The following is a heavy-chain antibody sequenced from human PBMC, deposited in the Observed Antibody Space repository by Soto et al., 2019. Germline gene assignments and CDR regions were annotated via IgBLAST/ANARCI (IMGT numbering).Heavy chain of an antibody. V-gene: IGHV4-61*01. CDR2: VYFSGST. Sequence: SETLSLTCTVSDGSVSDRTYYWSWVRQPPGKGLEWIVSVYFSGSTKYNPSVKSRVTISLETSKSQFSLNLRSVTASETAVYSCAREYSNSLGNFIESLGQGTLITVSS. CDR1: DGSVSDRTYY. J-gene: IGHJ5*01. CDR3: AREYSNSLGNFIES. D-gene: IGHD6-6*01.